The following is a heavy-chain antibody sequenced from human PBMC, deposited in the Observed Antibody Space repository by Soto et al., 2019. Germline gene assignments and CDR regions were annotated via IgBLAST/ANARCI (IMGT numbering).Heavy chain of an antibody. CDR1: GFTFSSYS. J-gene: IGHJ5*02. CDR2: ISSSSSYI. V-gene: IGHV3-21*01. Sequence: PGESLKISCAASGFTFSSYSMNWVRQAPGKGLEWVSSISSSSSYIYYADSVKGRFTISRDNAKNSLYLQMNSLRAEDTAVYYCARDRSGGSCYSGLCNWFDPWGQGTLVTVSS. CDR3: ARDRSGGSCYSGLCNWFDP. D-gene: IGHD2-15*01.